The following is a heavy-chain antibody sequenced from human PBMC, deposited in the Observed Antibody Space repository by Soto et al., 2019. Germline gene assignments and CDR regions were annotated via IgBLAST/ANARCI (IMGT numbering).Heavy chain of an antibody. CDR2: IWYDGSNK. Sequence: QVQLVESGGGVVQPGRSLRLSCAASGFTFSSYGMHWVRQAPGKGLEWVAVIWYDGSNKYYADSVKGRFTISRDNSKNTLYRQRNSLRAEDTAVYYCARVVGYYGSGSYLAYWGQGTLVTVSS. J-gene: IGHJ4*02. V-gene: IGHV3-33*01. CDR3: ARVVGYYGSGSYLAY. CDR1: GFTFSSYG. D-gene: IGHD3-10*01.